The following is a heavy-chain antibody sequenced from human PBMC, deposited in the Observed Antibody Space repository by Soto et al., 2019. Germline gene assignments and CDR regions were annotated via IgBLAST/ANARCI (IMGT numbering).Heavy chain of an antibody. CDR3: VCGGNYFVY. Sequence: EVQLVESGGGLVQPGGSLRLSCAASEFTFSKYWMTWVRQSPGKGLEWVANINQEGSERYYVDSVRGRFTISRDNAKNSLYLQMNSLRAEDTAVYYCVCGGNYFVYWGQGTLVTVSP. J-gene: IGHJ4*02. V-gene: IGHV3-7*01. D-gene: IGHD3-16*01. CDR2: INQEGSER. CDR1: EFTFSKYW.